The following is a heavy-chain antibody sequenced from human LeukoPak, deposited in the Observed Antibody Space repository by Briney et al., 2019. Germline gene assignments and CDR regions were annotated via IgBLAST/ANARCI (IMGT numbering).Heavy chain of an antibody. CDR1: GYSFTSYW. CDR2: INAGNGNT. CDR3: ARVNGGDTAMVIGY. V-gene: IGHV1-3*01. D-gene: IGHD5-18*01. J-gene: IGHJ4*02. Sequence: GESLKISCKGSGYSFTSYWIGWVRQAPGQRLEWMGWINAGNGNTKYSQKFQGRVTITRDTSASTAYMELSSLRSEDTAVYYCARVNGGDTAMVIGYWGQGTLVTVSS.